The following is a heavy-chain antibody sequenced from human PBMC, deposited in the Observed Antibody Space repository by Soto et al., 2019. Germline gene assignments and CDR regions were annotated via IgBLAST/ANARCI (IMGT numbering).Heavy chain of an antibody. CDR3: ARDKITGLFDY. D-gene: IGHD2-8*02. J-gene: IGHJ4*02. CDR2: INHSGST. V-gene: IGHV4-34*01. Sequence: QVQLQQWGAGLLKPSETLSLTCAVYGGSFSGYYWTWIRQPPGTGLEWIGEINHSGSTNYNPSLKSRVTISADPSKNQFPLKLTSVTAADTAVYYCARDKITGLFDYWGQGTLVTVSS. CDR1: GGSFSGYY.